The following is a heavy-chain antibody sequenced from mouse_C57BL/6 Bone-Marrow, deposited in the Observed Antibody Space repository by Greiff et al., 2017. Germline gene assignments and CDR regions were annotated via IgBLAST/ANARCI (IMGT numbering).Heavy chain of an antibody. Sequence: VQLQQPGAELVKPGASVKLSCKASGYTFTSYWMQWVKQRPGQGLEWIGEIDPSDSYTNYNQKFKGKATLTVDTSSSTAYMQLSSLTSEDSAVYYCAREDSVVGGAFDYWGQGTTLTVSS. CDR3: AREDSVVGGAFDY. CDR1: GYTFTSYW. D-gene: IGHD1-1*01. CDR2: IDPSDSYT. V-gene: IGHV1-50*01. J-gene: IGHJ2*01.